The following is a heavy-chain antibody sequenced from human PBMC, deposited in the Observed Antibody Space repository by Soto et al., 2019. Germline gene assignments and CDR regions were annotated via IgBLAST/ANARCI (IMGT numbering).Heavy chain of an antibody. V-gene: IGHV1-69*01. J-gene: IGHJ4*02. CDR1: GGTFSSYA. CDR2: IIPIFGTA. D-gene: IGHD2-21*02. Sequence: QVQLVQSGAEVKKPGSSVKVSCKASGGTFSSYAISWVRQAPGQGLEWMGGIIPIFGTANYAQKFQGRVTITADESTSTAYMELSSLRSEDTAVYYCARVVLSCGGDCYAIFDYWGQGTLVTVSS. CDR3: ARVVLSCGGDCYAIFDY.